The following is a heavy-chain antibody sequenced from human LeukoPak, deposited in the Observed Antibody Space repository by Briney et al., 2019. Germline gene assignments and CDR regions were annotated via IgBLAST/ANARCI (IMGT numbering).Heavy chain of an antibody. J-gene: IGHJ4*02. CDR2: IKSKTDGGTT. CDR1: GFTFSNAW. Sequence: GGSLRLSCAASGFTFSNAWMSWVRQAPGKGLEWVGRIKSKTDGGTTDYAAPVKGRFTISRDDSKNTLYLQMNSLKTEDTAVYYRTTAGMTYYYDSSGYYYADYWGQGTLVTVSS. V-gene: IGHV3-15*01. CDR3: TTAGMTYYYDSSGYYYADY. D-gene: IGHD3-22*01.